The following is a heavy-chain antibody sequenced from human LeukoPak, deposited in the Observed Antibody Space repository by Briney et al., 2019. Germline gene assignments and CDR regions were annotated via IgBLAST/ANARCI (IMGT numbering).Heavy chain of an antibody. J-gene: IGHJ3*02. Sequence: SETLSLTCTVSGGSISSYYWSWIRQPPGKGLEWIGYIYYSGSTNYNPSLKSRVTISVDTSKIQFSLKLSSVTAADTAVYYCASLMYYYDSSGCIDPAAFDIWGQGTMVTVSS. CDR3: ASLMYYYDSSGCIDPAAFDI. CDR1: GGSISSYY. D-gene: IGHD3-22*01. CDR2: IYYSGST. V-gene: IGHV4-59*01.